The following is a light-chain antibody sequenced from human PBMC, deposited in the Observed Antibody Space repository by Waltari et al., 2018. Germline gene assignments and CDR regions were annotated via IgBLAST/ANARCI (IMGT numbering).Light chain of an antibody. V-gene: IGLV2-23*01. Sequence: QSALTQPASVFGSPGQSITISCTGTSSAVGNYNLVSWYQQYPGKAPKVMIYDDNRRPSGVSDRFSGSKSGNTASLTISGVQAEDEADYYCCSYAGSYTWVFGGGTKLTVL. CDR3: CSYAGSYTWV. CDR2: DDN. CDR1: SSAVGNYNL. J-gene: IGLJ3*02.